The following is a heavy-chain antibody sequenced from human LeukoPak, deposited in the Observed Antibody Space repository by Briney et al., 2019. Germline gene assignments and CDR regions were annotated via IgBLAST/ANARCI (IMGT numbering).Heavy chain of an antibody. V-gene: IGHV3-20*04. CDR2: INWNGGST. Sequence: GGSLRLSCAASGFTFSSYSMNWVRQVPGRGLEWVSGINWNGGSTGYADSVRGRFTISRDNDKNSLFLQMNSLRAEDTALYYCVRKFSYSSSAYNPHYFDSWGQGILVTVSS. D-gene: IGHD6-6*01. J-gene: IGHJ4*02. CDR1: GFTFSSYS. CDR3: VRKFSYSSSAYNPHYFDS.